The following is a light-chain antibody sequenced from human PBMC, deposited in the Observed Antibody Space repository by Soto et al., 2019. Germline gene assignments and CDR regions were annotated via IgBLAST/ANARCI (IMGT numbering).Light chain of an antibody. Sequence: EIVLTQSPGTLSLSPGERATLSCRASQSVSSSYLVWYQQKPGQAPRLLIYGASSRATGIPDRFSGSGSGTDFTLSISRLEPEDFAVYYCRQYGSSPTFGQGTKLEIK. J-gene: IGKJ2*01. CDR1: QSVSSSY. V-gene: IGKV3-20*01. CDR3: RQYGSSPT. CDR2: GAS.